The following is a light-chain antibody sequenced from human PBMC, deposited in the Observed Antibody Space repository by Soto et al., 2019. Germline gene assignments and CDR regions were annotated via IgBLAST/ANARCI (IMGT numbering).Light chain of an antibody. V-gene: IGKV3D-20*01. CDR2: DVS. Sequence: EIVLTQSPATLSLSPGERVTLSCGASQSLTNNFLAWYQHRPGLAPKLLIFDVSTRATGIPDRFSGSGSGTDFTLTISRLEPEDFAVYYGQRFDNSPTFGGGTKVEFK. CDR3: QRFDNSPT. J-gene: IGKJ4*01. CDR1: QSLTNNF.